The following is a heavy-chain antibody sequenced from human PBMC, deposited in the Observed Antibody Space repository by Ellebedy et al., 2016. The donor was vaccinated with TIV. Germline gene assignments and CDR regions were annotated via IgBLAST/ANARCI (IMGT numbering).Heavy chain of an antibody. J-gene: IGHJ6*02. V-gene: IGHV2-5*02. D-gene: IGHD3-10*01. CDR1: GFSLSTSGVS. CDR2: IYWDDDK. Sequence: SGPTLVXPTQTLTLTCTFSGFSLSTSGVSVGWIRQPPGKALEWLALIYWDDDKRYSPSLKSRLTITKDTSKNQVVLTMTNMDPVDTATYYCAHTITMVRGVITYHYYGMDVWGQGTTVTVSS. CDR3: AHTITMVRGVITYHYYGMDV.